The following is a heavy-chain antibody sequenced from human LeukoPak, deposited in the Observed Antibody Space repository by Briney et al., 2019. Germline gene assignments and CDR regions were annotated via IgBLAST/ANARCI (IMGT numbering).Heavy chain of an antibody. J-gene: IGHJ3*02. V-gene: IGHV3-21*01. D-gene: IGHD2/OR15-2a*01. CDR2: ISSSSSYI. CDR3: AGNMVGGPFDI. Sequence: PGGSLRLSCSASGFTFSTYSMNWVRQAPGKGLEWVSSISSSSSYIYYADSLKGRFTISRDNAKNSLYQQMNSLRAEDTAVYYWAGNMVGGPFDIWGQGKMVTV. CDR1: GFTFSTYS.